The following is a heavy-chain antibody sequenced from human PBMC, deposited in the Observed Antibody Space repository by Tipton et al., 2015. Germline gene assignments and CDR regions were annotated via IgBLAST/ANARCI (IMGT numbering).Heavy chain of an antibody. J-gene: IGHJ3*02. D-gene: IGHD3-22*01. CDR1: GGSFSGYY. CDR3: ARGRLPYYFDSSGRGTYTFDI. CDR2: INHSGST. V-gene: IGHV4-34*01. Sequence: TLSLTCAVYGGSFSGYYWSWIRQPPGKGLEWIGEINHSGSTNYNPSLKSRVTISVDTSKNQFSLKLTSVTAADTAVYYCARGRLPYYFDSSGRGTYTFDIWGQGTMVTVSS.